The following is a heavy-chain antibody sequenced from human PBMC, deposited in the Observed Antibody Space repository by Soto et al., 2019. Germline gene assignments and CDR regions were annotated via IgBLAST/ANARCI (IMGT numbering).Heavy chain of an antibody. CDR3: ERMGYVGNPGHSYGMDV. CDR1: GFSLSTSGMC. V-gene: IGHV2-70*01. J-gene: IGHJ6*02. CDR2: IDWDDDK. D-gene: IGHD3-10*02. Sequence: SGPTLVNPTQTLTLTCTFSGFSLSTSGMCVSWIRQPPGKALELLALIDWDDDKYYSTSLKTRLTISKDASKNQVVLTMTNMDPVATDTYYFERMGYVGNPGHSYGMDVRRQANTVTVSS.